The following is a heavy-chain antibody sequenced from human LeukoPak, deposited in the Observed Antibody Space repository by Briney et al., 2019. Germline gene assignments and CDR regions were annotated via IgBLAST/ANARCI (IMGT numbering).Heavy chain of an antibody. Sequence: GRSLRLSCAASGFTFSSYAMHWVRQAPGKGLEWVAVISYDGSNKYYADSVKGRFTISRDNSKNTLYLQMNSLRAEDTAAYYCARALGYCSSTSCSNDYWGQGTLVTVSS. CDR2: ISYDGSNK. J-gene: IGHJ4*02. CDR1: GFTFSSYA. D-gene: IGHD2-2*01. V-gene: IGHV3-30*04. CDR3: ARALGYCSSTSCSNDY.